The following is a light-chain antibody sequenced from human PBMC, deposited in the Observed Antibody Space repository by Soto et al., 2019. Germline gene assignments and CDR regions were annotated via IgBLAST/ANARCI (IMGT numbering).Light chain of an antibody. J-gene: IGLJ2*01. CDR1: SSDVGGYNY. Sequence: QSVLTQPRSVSGSPGQSVTISCTGTSSDVGGYNYVSWYQQHPGKAPKLMIYDVSKRPSGVPDRFSGSKSGNTASLTISGLRSEDEADYYCAAWDDSLSGPVFGGGTKLT. V-gene: IGLV2-11*01. CDR2: DVS. CDR3: AAWDDSLSGPV.